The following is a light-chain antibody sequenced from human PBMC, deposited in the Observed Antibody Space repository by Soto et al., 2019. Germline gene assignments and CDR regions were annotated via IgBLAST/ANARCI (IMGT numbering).Light chain of an antibody. CDR1: SSNIGSNT. V-gene: IGLV1-44*01. J-gene: IGLJ2*01. Sequence: QSVLTQPPSASETPGQRVTISCSGSSSNIGSNTVTWYQQLPGTAPKLLIYSNNQRPSGVPDRFSGSKSGTSASLAISGLQSEDEADYYCAAWDDSLNVVVFGGGTKVTVL. CDR3: AAWDDSLNVVV. CDR2: SNN.